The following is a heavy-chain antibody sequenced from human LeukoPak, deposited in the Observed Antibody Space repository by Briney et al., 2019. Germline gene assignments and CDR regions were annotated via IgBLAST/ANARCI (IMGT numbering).Heavy chain of an antibody. CDR2: INAGNGNT. J-gene: IGHJ4*02. V-gene: IGHV1-3*01. Sequence: ASVKVSCKASGYTFTSYAMHWVRQAPGQRLEWMGWINAGNGNTKYSQEFQGRVTITRDTSASTAYMELSSLRSDDTAVYYCAREGGLEGVRGVIPIDYWGQGTLVTVSS. D-gene: IGHD3-10*01. CDR3: AREGGLEGVRGVIPIDY. CDR1: GYTFTSYA.